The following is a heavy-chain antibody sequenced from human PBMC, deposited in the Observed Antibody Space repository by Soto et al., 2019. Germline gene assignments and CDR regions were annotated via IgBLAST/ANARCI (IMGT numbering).Heavy chain of an antibody. CDR2: ISGSGGST. J-gene: IGHJ4*02. D-gene: IGHD1-26*01. Sequence: EVQLLESGGGLVQPGGSLRLSCAASGFTFSSYAMSWDRQAPGKGLEWVSAISGSGGSTYYADSVKGRFTISRDNSKNTLYLQMNSLRAEDTAVYYCAKDQWPLSGSYRPSDFDYWGQGTLVTVSS. CDR1: GFTFSSYA. CDR3: AKDQWPLSGSYRPSDFDY. V-gene: IGHV3-23*01.